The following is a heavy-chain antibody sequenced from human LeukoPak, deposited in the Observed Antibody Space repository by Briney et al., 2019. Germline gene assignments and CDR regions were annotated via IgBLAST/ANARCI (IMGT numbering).Heavy chain of an antibody. Sequence: GASVKVSCKASGYTFTSYYMHWVRQAPGQGFEWMAIINPSGGSTTYAQKFQGRVTMTRDTSTSTVYMELSSLRSEDTAVYYCARAYGSGSYVPDYRGQGTLVTVSS. V-gene: IGHV1-46*01. J-gene: IGHJ4*02. CDR1: GYTFTSYY. D-gene: IGHD3-10*01. CDR2: INPSGGST. CDR3: ARAYGSGSYVPDY.